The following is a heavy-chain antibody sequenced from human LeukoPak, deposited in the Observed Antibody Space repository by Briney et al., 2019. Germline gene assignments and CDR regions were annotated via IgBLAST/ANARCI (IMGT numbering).Heavy chain of an antibody. CDR2: ISRSSSYI. CDR1: GFTFGSYS. V-gene: IGHV3-21*01. J-gene: IGHJ4*02. D-gene: IGHD6-13*01. Sequence: GGSLRLSCAASGFTFGSYSMNWVRQAPGKGLEWVSSISRSSSYIYYADSVKGRFTISRDNAKNSLYLQMNSLRAEDTAVYYCARAGMYSSSWYVGQFDYWGQGTLVTVSS. CDR3: ARAGMYSSSWYVGQFDY.